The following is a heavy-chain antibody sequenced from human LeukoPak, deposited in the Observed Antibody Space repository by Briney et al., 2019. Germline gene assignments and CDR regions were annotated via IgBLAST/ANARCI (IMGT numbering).Heavy chain of an antibody. D-gene: IGHD4-23*01. CDR3: ARDYDGNSGWFDP. V-gene: IGHV1-18*01. J-gene: IGHJ5*02. Sequence: ASVKVSCKASGYTFTSYGISWVRQAPGQGLEWMGWISAYNGNTNYAQKLQGRVTLTRDTSISTAYMELSSLTSDDTAVYYCARDYDGNSGWFDPWGQGTLVTVSS. CDR1: GYTFTSYG. CDR2: ISAYNGNT.